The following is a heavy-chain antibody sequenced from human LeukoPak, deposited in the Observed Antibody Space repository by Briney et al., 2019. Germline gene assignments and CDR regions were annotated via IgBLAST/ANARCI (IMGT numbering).Heavy chain of an antibody. D-gene: IGHD3-22*01. CDR2: VYHTGST. Sequence: SETLSLTCAVSGYSISSGYYWVWIRQPPGKGLEWIGSVYHTGSTYYHPSLKSRVTISLDTSKNQFSLRLTSVTAADTALYYCASHYYASSGSLFDSWGRGSLVTVSS. CDR3: ASHYYASSGSLFDS. CDR1: GYSISSGYY. J-gene: IGHJ4*02. V-gene: IGHV4-38-2*01.